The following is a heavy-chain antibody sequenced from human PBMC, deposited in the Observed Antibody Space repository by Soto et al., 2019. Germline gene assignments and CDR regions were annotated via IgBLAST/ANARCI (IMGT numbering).Heavy chain of an antibody. CDR2: ISYDGSNK. D-gene: IGHD6-19*01. Sequence: GGSLRLSCAASGFTFSSYGMHWVRQAPGKGLEWVAVISYDGSNKYYADSVKGRFTISRDNSKNTLYLQMNSLRAEDTAVYYCATTLIAVATYFDYWGQGTLVTVSS. J-gene: IGHJ4*02. CDR1: GFTFSSYG. V-gene: IGHV3-30*03. CDR3: ATTLIAVATYFDY.